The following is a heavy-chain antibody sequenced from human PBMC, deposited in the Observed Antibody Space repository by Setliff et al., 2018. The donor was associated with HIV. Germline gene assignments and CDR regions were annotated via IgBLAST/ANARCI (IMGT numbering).Heavy chain of an antibody. CDR2: IYSDGST. CDR1: GFTVSTYY. J-gene: IGHJ4*03. CDR3: VRSFQGGCFDS. Sequence: PGGSLRLSCAASGFTVSTYYMSWVRQAPGKGLEWVSTIYSDGSTYHADSVNGRFTLSRDNAKDSMFLQMNSLRGEDTAVYYCVRSFQGGCFDSWGQGTQVTVSS. V-gene: IGHV3-53*01.